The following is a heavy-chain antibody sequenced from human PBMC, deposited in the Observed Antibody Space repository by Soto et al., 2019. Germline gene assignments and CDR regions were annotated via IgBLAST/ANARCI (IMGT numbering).Heavy chain of an antibody. D-gene: IGHD3-16*01. Sequence: QVQLQESGPGLLKPSQTLSLTCTVSGGSISSGDSYWSWIRQSPGKGLEWIGYIYHRGSPYYNPSLESRVTISVDTSKNQFSLKLNSVTAADTAVYYCAREGAASYSYYYGTDVWGQGTTVTVSS. CDR1: GGSISSGDSY. V-gene: IGHV4-30-4*01. J-gene: IGHJ6*02. CDR3: AREGAASYSYYYGTDV. CDR2: IYHRGSP.